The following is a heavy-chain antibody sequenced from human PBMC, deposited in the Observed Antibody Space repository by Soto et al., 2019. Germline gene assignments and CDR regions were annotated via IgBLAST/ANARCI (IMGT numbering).Heavy chain of an antibody. J-gene: IGHJ4*02. Sequence: QVQLQESGPGLVKPSQTLSLTCTVSGGSIRSGGYYWSWIRQHPGKGLEWIGYIYYSGSTYYNPSLKSRVTISVETSKNQFSLKLSSVTAADTAVYYCARSSTSANYFDYWGQGTLVTVSS. CDR1: GGSIRSGGYY. V-gene: IGHV4-31*03. CDR2: IYYSGST. CDR3: ARSSTSANYFDY. D-gene: IGHD2-2*01.